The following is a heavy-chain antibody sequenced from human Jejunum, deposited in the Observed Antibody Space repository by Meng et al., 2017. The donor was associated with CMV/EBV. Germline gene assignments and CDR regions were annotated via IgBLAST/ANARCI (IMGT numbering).Heavy chain of an antibody. D-gene: IGHD6-6*01. CDR1: GYGSSRYG. J-gene: IGHJ4*02. V-gene: IGHV3-33*06. CDR2: IGYDGSGK. CDR3: AKNRVSYTSSRVLDY. Sequence: GYGSSRYGVHWGRRAPGKGLEWVAIIGYDGSGKGYADSVKGQFTISRDNSKTTLYLQMNSLRAEDTAVYYCAKNRVSYTSSRVLDYWGQRTLVTVSS.